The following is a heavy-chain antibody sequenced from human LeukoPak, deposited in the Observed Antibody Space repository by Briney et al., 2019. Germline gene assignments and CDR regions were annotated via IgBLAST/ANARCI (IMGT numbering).Heavy chain of an antibody. D-gene: IGHD6-19*01. CDR2: MYYSGST. V-gene: IGHV4-59*12. CDR3: ARKSSGWQEGGLDY. Sequence: PSETLSLTCTVSGGSISSYYWSWIRQPPGKGLEWIGSMYYSGSTNYNPSLKSRVTISVDTSKNQFSLKLSSVTAADTAVYYCARKSSGWQEGGLDYWGQGTLVTVSS. CDR1: GGSISSYY. J-gene: IGHJ4*02.